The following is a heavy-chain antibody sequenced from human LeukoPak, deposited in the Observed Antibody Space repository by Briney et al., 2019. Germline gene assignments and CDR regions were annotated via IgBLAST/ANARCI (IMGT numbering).Heavy chain of an antibody. J-gene: IGHJ4*02. CDR2: ISYDGSNK. D-gene: IGHD3-22*01. Sequence: GGSLRLSCAASGFTFSNYAMSWVRQAPGKGLEWVAVISYDGSNKYYADSVKGRFTISRDNSKNTLYLQMNSLRAEDTAVYYCARVPGYDSSGYFDYWGQGTLVTVSS. CDR1: GFTFSNYA. CDR3: ARVPGYDSSGYFDY. V-gene: IGHV3-30-3*01.